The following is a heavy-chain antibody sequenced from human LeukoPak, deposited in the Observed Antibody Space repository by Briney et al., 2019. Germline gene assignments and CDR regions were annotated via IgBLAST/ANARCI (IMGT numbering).Heavy chain of an antibody. D-gene: IGHD6-19*01. J-gene: IGHJ5*02. Sequence: PSETLSLTCTVSGGSISNSFYYWGWIRQPPGKGLEWIGSINYSGSTYYNPSLKSRVTISVDTSKNQFSLKLSSVTAADTAVYYCARGGIAVAGTLMTWGQGTLVTVSS. CDR1: GGSISNSFYY. V-gene: IGHV4-39*07. CDR2: INYSGST. CDR3: ARGGIAVAGTLMT.